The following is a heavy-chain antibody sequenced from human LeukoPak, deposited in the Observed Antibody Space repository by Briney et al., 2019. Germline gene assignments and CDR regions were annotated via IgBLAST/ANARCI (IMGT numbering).Heavy chain of an antibody. J-gene: IGHJ6*03. Sequence: PSETLSLTCTVSGGSISSSSYYWGWIRQPPGKGLEWIGSIYYSGGTYYNPSLKSRVTISVDTSKNQFSLKLSSVTAADTAVYYCARSRGGRGLLWFGGPHYGYYYMDVWGKGTTVTISS. CDR3: ARSRGGRGLLWFGGPHYGYYYMDV. V-gene: IGHV4-39*07. CDR2: IYYSGGT. D-gene: IGHD3-10*01. CDR1: GGSISSSSYY.